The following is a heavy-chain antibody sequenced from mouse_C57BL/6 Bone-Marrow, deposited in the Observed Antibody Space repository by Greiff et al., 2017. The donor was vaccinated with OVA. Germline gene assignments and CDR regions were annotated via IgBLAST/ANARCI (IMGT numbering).Heavy chain of an antibody. CDR3: ARMSYYYGRNWYFDV. CDR2: INPSNGGT. D-gene: IGHD1-1*01. CDR1: GYTFTSYW. V-gene: IGHV1-53*01. Sequence: QVQLQQPETELVKPGASVKLSCKASGYTFTSYWMHWVKQRPGQGLEWIGNINPSNGGTNYNEKFKSKATLTVDKSSSTAYMQLSSLTSEDSAVYYCARMSYYYGRNWYFDVWGTGTTVTVSS. J-gene: IGHJ1*03.